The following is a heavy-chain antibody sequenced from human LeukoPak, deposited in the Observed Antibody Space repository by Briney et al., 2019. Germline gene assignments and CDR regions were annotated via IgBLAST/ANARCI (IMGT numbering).Heavy chain of an antibody. J-gene: IGHJ4*02. CDR1: GGSMSSYY. V-gene: IGHV4-4*07. D-gene: IGHD3-9*01. CDR2: IYTTGNT. Sequence: SETLSLTCSVSGGSMSSYYWSWIRQPAGKGLEWIGRIYTTGNTNYNPSLKSRVTISVDTSKNQFSLKLDSVTAADTAVYYCARHANPYDILPAFDYWGQGTLVTVSS. CDR3: ARHANPYDILPAFDY.